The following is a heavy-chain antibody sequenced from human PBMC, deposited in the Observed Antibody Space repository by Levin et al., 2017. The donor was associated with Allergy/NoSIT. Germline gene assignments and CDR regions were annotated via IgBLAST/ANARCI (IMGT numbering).Heavy chain of an antibody. Sequence: GESLKISCAASGFTVSSNYMSWVRQAPGKGLEWVSVIYSGGSTYYADSVKGRFTISRDNSKNTLYLQMNSLRAEDTAVYYCAREWEPSGSMDVWGQGTTVTVSS. V-gene: IGHV3-53*01. D-gene: IGHD1-26*01. CDR1: GFTVSSNY. CDR2: IYSGGST. J-gene: IGHJ6*02. CDR3: AREWEPSGSMDV.